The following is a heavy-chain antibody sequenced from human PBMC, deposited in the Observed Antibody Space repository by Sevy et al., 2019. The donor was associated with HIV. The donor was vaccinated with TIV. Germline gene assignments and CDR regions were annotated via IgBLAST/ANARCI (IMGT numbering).Heavy chain of an antibody. CDR2: VYPNSGGT. CDR1: GYTFTDYF. CDR3: ARDGGGGTTNSGMDV. D-gene: IGHD2-15*01. V-gene: IGHV1-2*06. J-gene: IGHJ6*02. Sequence: ASVKVSCKASGYTFTDYFMHWVRQAPGQGLEWMGRVYPNSGGTNYARKFQGRVTMTRDTSISTAYMELSRLRFDDTAVYYCARDGGGGTTNSGMDVWGQGTTVTVSS.